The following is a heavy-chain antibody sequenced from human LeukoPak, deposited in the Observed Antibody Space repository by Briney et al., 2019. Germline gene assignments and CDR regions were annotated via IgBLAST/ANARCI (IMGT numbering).Heavy chain of an antibody. V-gene: IGHV3-11*01. D-gene: IGHD2-15*01. CDR1: GFTFSNYY. Sequence: GGSLRLSCAASGFTFSNYYMSWIGQAPGKWLEWASYISSSGSTIYYADSVKGRFTISRDNAKNSLYLQMNSLRAEDTAVYYCARVGGGSCYLDYWGQGTLVTVSS. J-gene: IGHJ4*02. CDR3: ARVGGGSCYLDY. CDR2: ISSSGSTI.